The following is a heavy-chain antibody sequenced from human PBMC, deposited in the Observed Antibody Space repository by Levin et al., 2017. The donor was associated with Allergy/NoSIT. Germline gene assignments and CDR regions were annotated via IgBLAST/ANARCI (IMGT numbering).Heavy chain of an antibody. V-gene: IGHV1-18*01. CDR3: ARVSIGVPNIVLMVYAHRSMDV. Sequence: GESLKISCKASGYTFTSYGISWVRQAPGQGLEWMGWISAYNGNTNYAQKLQGRVTMTTDTSTSTAYMELRSLRSDDTAVYYCARVSIGVPNIVLMVYAHRSMDVWGQGTTVTVSS. CDR1: GYTFTSYG. D-gene: IGHD2-8*01. J-gene: IGHJ6*02. CDR2: ISAYNGNT.